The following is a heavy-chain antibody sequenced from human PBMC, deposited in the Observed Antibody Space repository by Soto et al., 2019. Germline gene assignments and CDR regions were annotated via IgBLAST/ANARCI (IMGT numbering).Heavy chain of an antibody. D-gene: IGHD6-19*01. V-gene: IGHV3-23*01. CDR1: GFTFSSYV. CDR3: AKVGGFVGWNWFDP. CDR2: INDGGGST. Sequence: EVQLLESGGGLVQPGGSLRLSCAASGFTFSSYVMSWVRQAPGKGLEWVSGINDGGGSTYYADSVKCRFTISRDNSRKTHYLQMNSLRAEDTALYDCAKVGGFVGWNWFDPWGQGTLVIVSS. J-gene: IGHJ5*02.